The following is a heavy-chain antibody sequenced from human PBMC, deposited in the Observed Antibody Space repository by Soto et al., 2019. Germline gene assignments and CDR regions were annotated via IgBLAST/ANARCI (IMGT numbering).Heavy chain of an antibody. CDR3: ATTREAVVHLYHFDY. J-gene: IGHJ4*02. CDR2: TFHSGKT. Sequence: QVHLRESGPGLVKPSGTLTLTCDVSGGSVSDSVWWSWVRQAPGKGLEWIGETFHSGKTYYNPSLKSRVTISVDKSKNQVSLNLESVTAADTAIYYCATTREAVVHLYHFDYWGQGTLVTV. D-gene: IGHD6-19*01. V-gene: IGHV4-4*02. CDR1: GGSVSDSVW.